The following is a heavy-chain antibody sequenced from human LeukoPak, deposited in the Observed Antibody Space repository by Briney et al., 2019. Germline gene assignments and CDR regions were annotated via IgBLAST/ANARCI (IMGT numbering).Heavy chain of an antibody. CDR2: ISVHNGNT. V-gene: IGHV1-18*01. J-gene: IGHJ6*02. Sequence: GASVKVSCNASGFTFTSYGISWVRLAPGQGLEWMGWISVHNGNTNYAQKVQGRVTMTTDTSTSTAYMELTSLRSDDTAVYFCARDRTPWVAGTRGMDVWGQGTAVTVSS. CDR3: ARDRTPWVAGTRGMDV. D-gene: IGHD6-19*01. CDR1: GFTFTSYG.